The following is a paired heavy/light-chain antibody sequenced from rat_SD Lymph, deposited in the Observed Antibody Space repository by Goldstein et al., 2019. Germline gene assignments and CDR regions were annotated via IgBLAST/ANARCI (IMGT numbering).Heavy chain of an antibody. D-gene: IGHD1-9*01. Sequence: EVQLVESGGGLVQPGRSLKLSCLASGFTFSNYGMNWIRQAPGKGLEWVASISSSSSYIYYADTVKGRFTISRDNAKNTLYLQMTSLRSEDTALYYCARGYGYNGYYFDYWGQGVMVTVSS. J-gene: IGHJ2*01. CDR2: ISSSSSYI. CDR3: ARGYGYNGYYFDY. CDR1: GFTFSNYG. V-gene: IGHV5-34*01.
Light chain of an antibody. CDR2: WAS. CDR3: EQYYDTPFT. J-gene: IGKJ4*01. Sequence: DIVMTQTPSSQAVSAGEKVTMSCKSSQSLLYSENKKNYLAWYQQKPGQSPKLLISWASTRESGVPDRFIGSGSGTDFTLTISSVQAEDLAVYYCEQYYDTPFTFGSGTKLEIK. V-gene: IGKV8S4*01. CDR1: QSLLYSENKKNY.